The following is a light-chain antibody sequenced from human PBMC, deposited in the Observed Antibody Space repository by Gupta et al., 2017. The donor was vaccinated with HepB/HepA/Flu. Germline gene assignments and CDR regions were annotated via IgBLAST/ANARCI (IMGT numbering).Light chain of an antibody. Sequence: QSVLTQPPSVSGAPGQRVTISCTGSTSNIGAGFDVHWYQQFPGSDPHLLILCNNNRPSGVPARFFSATNCASTSPVTTSRPHEEDAYDYCYHSDKSISGRGVFGGGTKLTVL. J-gene: IGLJ2*01. CDR1: TSNIGAGFD. CDR3: YHSDKSISGRGV. V-gene: IGLV1-40*01. CDR2: CNN.